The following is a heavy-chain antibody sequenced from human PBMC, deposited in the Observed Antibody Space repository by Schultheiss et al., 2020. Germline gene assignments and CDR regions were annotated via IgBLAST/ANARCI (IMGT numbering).Heavy chain of an antibody. CDR1: GFSLSTSGMC. V-gene: IGHV2-70*17. CDR3: ARTTTDYGDYRPFDY. J-gene: IGHJ4*02. CDR2: IDWDDDK. Sequence: SGPTLVKPTQTLTLTCTFSGFSLSTSGMCVSWIRQPPGKALEWLARIDWDDDKFYSTSLKTRLTISKDTSKNQVVLTMTNMDPVDTATYYCARTTTDYGDYRPFDYWGQGTLVTVSS. D-gene: IGHD4-17*01.